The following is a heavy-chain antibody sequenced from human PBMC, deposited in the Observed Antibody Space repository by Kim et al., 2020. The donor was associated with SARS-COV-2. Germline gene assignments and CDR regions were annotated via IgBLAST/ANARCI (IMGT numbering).Heavy chain of an antibody. D-gene: IGHD3-22*01. Sequence: SETLSRTCTVSGYSISSGYYWGWIRQPPGKGLEWIGIIYHSGSIYYNPSLKSRVTISVDTSKNQFSLKLSSVTAADTAVYYCARVYDSSVSFDYWGQGTLVTVSS. V-gene: IGHV4-38-2*02. CDR3: ARVYDSSVSFDY. CDR2: IYHSGSI. CDR1: GYSISSGYY. J-gene: IGHJ4*02.